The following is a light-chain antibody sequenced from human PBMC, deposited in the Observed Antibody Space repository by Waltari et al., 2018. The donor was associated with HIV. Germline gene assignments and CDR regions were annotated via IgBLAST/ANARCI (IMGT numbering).Light chain of an antibody. J-gene: IGKJ2*01. V-gene: IGKV1-6*01. CDR1: QGVGSD. CDR2: GAS. CDR3: LQDYSWPYT. Sequence: AIQMTQSPTSLSAYVGDRVTITCRASQGVGSDLSWYQQKPGMAPTLLIYGASSSQHGVPGRFSGSGSGADFTLTISSLQAEDRATYYCLQDYSWPYTFGQGTKLEIK.